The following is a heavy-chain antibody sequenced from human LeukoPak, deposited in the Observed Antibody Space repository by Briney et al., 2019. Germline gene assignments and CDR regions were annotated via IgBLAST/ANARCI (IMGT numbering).Heavy chain of an antibody. Sequence: GGSLRLSCAASGFTFSSYGMQWVRQAPGKGLEWVAVISYDGSNKYYADSVKGRFTISRDNSKNTLYLQMNSLRAEDTAVYYCAKDPIPSGIVGATGVDIWGQGTMVTVSS. J-gene: IGHJ3*02. CDR2: ISYDGSNK. D-gene: IGHD1-26*01. V-gene: IGHV3-30*18. CDR3: AKDPIPSGIVGATGVDI. CDR1: GFTFSSYG.